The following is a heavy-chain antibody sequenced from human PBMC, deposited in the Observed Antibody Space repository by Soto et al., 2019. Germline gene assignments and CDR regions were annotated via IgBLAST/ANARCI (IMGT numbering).Heavy chain of an antibody. CDR3: ANIVSGSIDY. Sequence: EVQLVESGGGLVQPGGSLRLSCAASGFTVSRNYMSWARQAPGKGLEWVSTIYSGGSTYNADSVKGRFTISRDNSRNTLYLHMTSLSVEDTAVYYCANIVSGSIDYWGQGTLVTVSS. D-gene: IGHD3-22*01. CDR1: GFTVSRNY. CDR2: IYSGGST. V-gene: IGHV3-66*01. J-gene: IGHJ4*02.